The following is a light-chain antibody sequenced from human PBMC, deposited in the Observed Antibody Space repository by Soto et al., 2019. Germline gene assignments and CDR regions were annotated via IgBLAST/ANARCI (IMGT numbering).Light chain of an antibody. CDR3: QQYETFSGT. V-gene: IGKV1-5*01. CDR1: QSVSGW. CDR2: DAS. J-gene: IGKJ1*01. Sequence: DIQMTQSPATLSASVGDTVTVTCRASQSVSGWLPWYQQKPGEAPKLLIYDASALPRGVPSSCSGSGSGTKFTLTIASLQPDDSATYYCQQYETFSGTFGPGTKVDIK.